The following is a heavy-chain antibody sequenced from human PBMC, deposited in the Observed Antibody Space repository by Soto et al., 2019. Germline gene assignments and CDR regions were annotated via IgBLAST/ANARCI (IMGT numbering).Heavy chain of an antibody. Sequence: GGSLRLSCAASGFTFSSYAMSWVRQAPGKGLEWVSAISGSGGSTYYADSVKGRFTISRDNSKNTLYLQMNSLRAEDTAVYYCAKAAKYSSGWYVNYYFDYWGQGTLVTVSS. CDR2: ISGSGGST. J-gene: IGHJ4*02. V-gene: IGHV3-23*01. CDR1: GFTFSSYA. CDR3: AKAAKYSSGWYVNYYFDY. D-gene: IGHD6-19*01.